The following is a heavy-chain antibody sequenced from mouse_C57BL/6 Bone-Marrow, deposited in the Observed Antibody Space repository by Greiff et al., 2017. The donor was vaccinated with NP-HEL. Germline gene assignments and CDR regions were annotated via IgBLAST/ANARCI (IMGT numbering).Heavy chain of an antibody. CDR2: IDPENGAT. V-gene: IGHV14-4*01. Sequence: EVKLMESGAELVRPGASVKLSCTASGFNIKDDYMHWVKQRPEQGLEWIGWIDPENGATEYASKFQGKATITADPSSNTAYLQLSSLTSEDTAVYYCTFYGYEGAMDYWGQGTSVTVSS. D-gene: IGHD2-2*01. J-gene: IGHJ4*01. CDR1: GFNIKDDY. CDR3: TFYGYEGAMDY.